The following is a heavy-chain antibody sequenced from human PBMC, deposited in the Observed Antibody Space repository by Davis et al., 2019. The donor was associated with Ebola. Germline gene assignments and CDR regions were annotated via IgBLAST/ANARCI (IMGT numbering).Heavy chain of an antibody. CDR3: ARGRGLRFLEWLPGLDY. J-gene: IGHJ4*02. Sequence: SETLSLTCAVYGGSFSGYYWSWIRQPPGKRLEWNGEINHSGSTNYNPSLKSRLTISVDTSKNQFSLKMSSVTAEDTAVYYCARGRGLRFLEWLPGLDYWGQGTLVTVSS. V-gene: IGHV4-34*01. CDR1: GGSFSGYY. CDR2: INHSGST. D-gene: IGHD3-3*01.